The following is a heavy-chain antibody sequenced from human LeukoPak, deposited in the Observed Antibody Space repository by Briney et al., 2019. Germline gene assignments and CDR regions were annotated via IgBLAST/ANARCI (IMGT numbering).Heavy chain of an antibody. V-gene: IGHV3-21*01. Sequence: GGSLRLSCAASGFTVSSNYMNWVRQAPGKGLEWVSSISSDSRHIFYADSVKGRFTISRDNAKSSLYLQMNSLRADDTAVYYCARLYCATTSCYADDYWGQGTLVTVSS. CDR2: ISSDSRHI. D-gene: IGHD2-2*01. CDR3: ARLYCATTSCYADDY. J-gene: IGHJ4*02. CDR1: GFTVSSNY.